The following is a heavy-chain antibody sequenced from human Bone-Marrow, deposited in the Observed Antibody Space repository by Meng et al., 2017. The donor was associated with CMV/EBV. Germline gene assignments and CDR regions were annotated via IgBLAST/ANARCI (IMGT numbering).Heavy chain of an antibody. V-gene: IGHV4-59*03. J-gene: IGHJ5*02. Sequence: SETLSLTCTVSSDSIRSYYWHWIRQPPGKGLEWIGYIYYSGATNYNPSLKSRVTMSVDTSKNQISLKIKSVTAADTAIYYCARGQVVKYNWFGPWGQGTLVTGYS. CDR2: IYYSGAT. D-gene: IGHD6-6*01. CDR3: ARGQVVKYNWFGP. CDR1: SDSIRSYY.